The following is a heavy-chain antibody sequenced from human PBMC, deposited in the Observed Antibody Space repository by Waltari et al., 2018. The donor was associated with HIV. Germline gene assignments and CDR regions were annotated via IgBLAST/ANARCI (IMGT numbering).Heavy chain of an antibody. J-gene: IGHJ6*02. Sequence: QVQLQQSGPGLVKPSETLTLTCTVSGDSINHHYWTCLQQPPGNGLEYIAYIYYTGDTNYNPSLKSRVSLSIDTSKNQLFLKVTSMTAADTAVYYCVGVGLRSGGRGMDVWGQGTTVIVSS. CDR2: IYYTGDT. CDR3: VGVGLRSGGRGMDV. V-gene: IGHV4-59*11. D-gene: IGHD6-19*01. CDR1: GDSINHHY.